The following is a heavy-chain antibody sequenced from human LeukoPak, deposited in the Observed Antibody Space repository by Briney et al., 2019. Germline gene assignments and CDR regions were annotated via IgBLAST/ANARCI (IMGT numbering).Heavy chain of an antibody. V-gene: IGHV3-30*18. CDR3: AKPRDIDSWAFDV. Sequence: GGSLRLSCAASGFTFNSHDMHWVRQAPGKGLEWVAGISYDGRNKYYADSVKGRFTIFRDNSKNTLNLQMNSLRTEDTAVYYCAKPRDIDSWAFDVWGQGTMVTVS. D-gene: IGHD2-15*01. J-gene: IGHJ3*01. CDR2: ISYDGRNK. CDR1: GFTFNSHD.